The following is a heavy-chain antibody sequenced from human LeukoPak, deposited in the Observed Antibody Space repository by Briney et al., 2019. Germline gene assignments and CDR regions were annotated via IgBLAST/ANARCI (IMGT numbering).Heavy chain of an antibody. D-gene: IGHD3-22*01. CDR2: TRNKANSYTT. CDR3: ARDFNYYDSSAVGY. J-gene: IGHJ4*02. CDR1: GFTFSDHY. Sequence: PGGSLRLSCAASGFTFSDHYMDWVRQAPGKGLEWVGRTRNKANSYTTEYAASVKGRFTISRDDSKNSLYLQMNSLKTEDTAVYYCARDFNYYDSSAVGYWGQGTLVTVSS. V-gene: IGHV3-72*01.